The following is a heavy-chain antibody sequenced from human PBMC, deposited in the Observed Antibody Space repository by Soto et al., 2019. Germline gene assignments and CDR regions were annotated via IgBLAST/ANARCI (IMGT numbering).Heavy chain of an antibody. Sequence: EVQLVESGGGLVQPGGSLRLSCAASGFILTDHYMDWVRQAPGKGLEWVGRTTNKANSYTTEYAASVKGRFTISRDDSKNSLYLQMNSLKTEDTAGYYCASLAGAKEGFDYWGQGTLVTVSS. CDR1: GFILTDHY. V-gene: IGHV3-72*01. CDR3: ASLAGAKEGFDY. CDR2: TTNKANSYTT. D-gene: IGHD1-26*01. J-gene: IGHJ4*02.